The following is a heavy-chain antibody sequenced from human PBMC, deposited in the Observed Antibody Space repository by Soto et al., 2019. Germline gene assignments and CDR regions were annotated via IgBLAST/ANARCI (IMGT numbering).Heavy chain of an antibody. CDR3: ARDIDWYSNSSGFDN. CDR2: IWYDGSNK. J-gene: IGHJ4*02. D-gene: IGHD1-26*01. CDR1: GFTFSSYG. Sequence: ESGGGVVQPGRSLRLSCAASGFTFSSYGMHRVRQAPGKGLEWVAVIWYDGSNKHYADPVKGRFTISRDNSKNTLSLQMNSLRAEDTAIYYCARDIDWYSNSSGFDNWGQGTLVTVSS. V-gene: IGHV3-33*01.